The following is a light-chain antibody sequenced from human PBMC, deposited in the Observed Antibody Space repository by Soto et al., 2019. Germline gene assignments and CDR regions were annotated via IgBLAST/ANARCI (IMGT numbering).Light chain of an antibody. Sequence: EIVMTQSPATLSVSPGERATLSCRASQSVSSNLAWYQQKPGQAPRLLIYGASTRATGIPARFSGSGSGTEFTLTINSLQSEDFAVYYCQQYNAWPLITFGQGTRLEIK. V-gene: IGKV3-15*01. CDR2: GAS. CDR1: QSVSSN. CDR3: QQYNAWPLIT. J-gene: IGKJ5*01.